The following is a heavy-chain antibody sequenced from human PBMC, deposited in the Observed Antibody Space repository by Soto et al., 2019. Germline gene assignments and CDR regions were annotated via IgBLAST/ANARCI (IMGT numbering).Heavy chain of an antibody. CDR1: GGTFSNYA. CDR3: ASRGARDYYGTSGYG. J-gene: IGHJ1*01. CDR2: IIPIFGTT. D-gene: IGHD3-22*01. V-gene: IGHV1-69*05. Sequence: QVQLVQSGAEVKKPGSSVKVSCKASGGTFSNYALSWVRQAPGQGLEWMGDIIPIFGTTNNAQKFQGRVTXTXAXAXXTAYMELSSLRSEDTAVYYCASRGARDYYGTSGYGWGQGALVTVSS.